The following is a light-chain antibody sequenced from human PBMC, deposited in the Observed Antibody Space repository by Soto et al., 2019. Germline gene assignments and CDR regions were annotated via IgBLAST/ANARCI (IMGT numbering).Light chain of an antibody. CDR3: QTWGTGIWV. V-gene: IGLV4-69*01. Sequence: PVLTQSPSASASLGASVKLTCTLRSGHSTYAIAWHQQQPEKGPRYLMNLNSDGSHSKGDGIPDRFSGSSSGTERYLTISSLQSEDEADYYCQTWGTGIWVFGGGTQLTVL. J-gene: IGLJ3*02. CDR1: SGHSTYA. CDR2: LNSDGSH.